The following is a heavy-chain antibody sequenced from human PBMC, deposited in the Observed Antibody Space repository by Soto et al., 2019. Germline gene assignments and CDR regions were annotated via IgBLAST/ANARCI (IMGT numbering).Heavy chain of an antibody. CDR3: ARGMITFPTFPFDY. J-gene: IGHJ4*02. CDR1: GYTFTGYY. V-gene: IGHV1-2*02. Sequence: AAAVKVSCKASGYTFTGYYMHWVRQAPGQGLEWMGWINPNSGGTNYAQKFQGRVTMTRDTSISTAYMELSRLRSDDTAVYYCARGMITFPTFPFDYWGQGTLVTVS. CDR2: INPNSGGT. D-gene: IGHD3-16*01.